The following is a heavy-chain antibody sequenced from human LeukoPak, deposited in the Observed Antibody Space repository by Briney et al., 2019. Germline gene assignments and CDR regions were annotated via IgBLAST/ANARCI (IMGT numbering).Heavy chain of an antibody. D-gene: IGHD2-15*01. J-gene: IGHJ2*01. CDR2: INPNSGGT. Sequence: ASVKVSCKASGYTFTGYYMHWVRQALGQGLEWMGWINPNSGGTNYAQKFQGRVTMTRDTSISTAYMELSRLRSDDTAVYYCAILGYCSGGSCYAGWYFDLWGRGTLVTVSS. CDR1: GYTFTGYY. V-gene: IGHV1-2*02. CDR3: AILGYCSGGSCYAGWYFDL.